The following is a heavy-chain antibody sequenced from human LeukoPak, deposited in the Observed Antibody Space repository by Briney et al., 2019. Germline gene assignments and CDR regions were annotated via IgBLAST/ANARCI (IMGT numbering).Heavy chain of an antibody. CDR1: GFSFRTYW. CDR3: AKETAGEFQDAFDI. J-gene: IGHJ3*02. CDR2: IKMDGTDK. V-gene: IGHV3-7*03. D-gene: IGHD2-21*01. Sequence: GGSLRLSCVASGFSFRTYWMTWVRQAPGKGLEFVANIKMDGTDKYYVDSVKGRFTISRDNAKNSLYLQMNSLRAEDTALYYCAKETAGEFQDAFDIWGQGTMVTVSS.